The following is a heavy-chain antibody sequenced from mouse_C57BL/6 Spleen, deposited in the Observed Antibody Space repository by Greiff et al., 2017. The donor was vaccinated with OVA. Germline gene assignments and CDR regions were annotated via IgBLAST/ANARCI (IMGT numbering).Heavy chain of an antibody. V-gene: IGHV1-54*01. D-gene: IGHD1-1*01. CDR1: GYAFTNYL. CDR2: INPGSGGT. J-gene: IGHJ4*01. CDR3: ARDDYYGSSPYYYAMDY. Sequence: QVQLQQSGAELVRPGTSVKVSCKASGYAFTNYLIEWVKQRPGQGLEWIGVINPGSGGTNYNEKFKGKATLTADKSSSTAYMQLSSLTSEDSAVYFCARDDYYGSSPYYYAMDYWGQGTSVTVSS.